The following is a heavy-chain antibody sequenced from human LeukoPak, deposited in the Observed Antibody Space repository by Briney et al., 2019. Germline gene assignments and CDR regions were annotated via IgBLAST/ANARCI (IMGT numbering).Heavy chain of an antibody. CDR1: GFTFSDHA. J-gene: IGHJ4*02. Sequence: PGGSLRLSCSASGFTFSDHAMDWVRPAPGKGLEWVGRIRNKANSYTTEYAASVQGRFTVSRDDAMNSLYLQMNSMKTEDTAVYYCTRLVGANDWGQGTLVTVSS. V-gene: IGHV3-72*01. CDR3: TRLVGAND. D-gene: IGHD1-26*01. CDR2: IRNKANSYTT.